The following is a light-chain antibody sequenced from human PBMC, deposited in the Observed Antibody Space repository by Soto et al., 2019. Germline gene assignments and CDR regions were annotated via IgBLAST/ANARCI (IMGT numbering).Light chain of an antibody. CDR1: QSVSSN. Sequence: ETVMTQSPATLSVSPGEGATLSCRASQSVSSNLAWYQHRPGQAPRLLIYGASTRATGIPARFSGSGSGTEFTLTISDLQSEDFAVYYCQQYNQWPPFTFGGGTKVDIK. CDR2: GAS. V-gene: IGKV3-15*01. CDR3: QQYNQWPPFT. J-gene: IGKJ4*02.